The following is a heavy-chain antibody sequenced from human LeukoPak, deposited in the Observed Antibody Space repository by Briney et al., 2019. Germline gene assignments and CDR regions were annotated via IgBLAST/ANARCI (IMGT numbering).Heavy chain of an antibody. CDR2: IYPDDSDT. CDR1: GYSFTNYW. J-gene: IGHJ4*02. D-gene: IGHD3-22*01. CDR3: ARLFDSSSYYHDY. V-gene: IGHV5-51*01. Sequence: GESLKISCKGSGYSFTNYWIGWVRQMPGKGLEWMGNIYPDDSDTRYSPSFQGQVTISTDKSISTAYLQWSSLKASDTAIYYCARLFDSSSYYHDYWGQGTLVTVSS.